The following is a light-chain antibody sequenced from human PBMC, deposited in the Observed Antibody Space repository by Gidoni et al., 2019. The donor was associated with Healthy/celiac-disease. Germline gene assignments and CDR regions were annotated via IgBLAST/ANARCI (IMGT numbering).Light chain of an antibody. CDR2: DAS. Sequence: IKPPQSPSTLSPSVGDRVTSTCRPSQSISSWLAWYQPKPGNAPKLLIYDASSSESGVPSRVSGSGSGTEFTLTIRRLQHDDFATYYCQQYNSYWTFGQGTKVEIK. J-gene: IGKJ1*01. CDR1: QSISSW. CDR3: QQYNSYWT. V-gene: IGKV1-5*01.